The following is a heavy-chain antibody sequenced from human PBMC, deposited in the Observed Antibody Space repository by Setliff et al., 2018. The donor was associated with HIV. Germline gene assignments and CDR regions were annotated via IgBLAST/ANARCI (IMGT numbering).Heavy chain of an antibody. V-gene: IGHV4-34*01. CDR1: GGSFSGYY. Sequence: SETLSLTCAVYGGSFSGYYWSWIRQPPGKGLEWIGEVDHSGSTNYNPSLRSRVIMSMDTSKNQFSLKLSSVTAADTAVYYCARDYSSSWYVGWFDPWGQGTLVTVSS. CDR2: VDHSGST. J-gene: IGHJ5*02. D-gene: IGHD6-13*01. CDR3: ARDYSSSWYVGWFDP.